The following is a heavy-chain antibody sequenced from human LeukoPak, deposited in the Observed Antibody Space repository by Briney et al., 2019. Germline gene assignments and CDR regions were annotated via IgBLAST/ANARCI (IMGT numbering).Heavy chain of an antibody. Sequence: GGSLRLSCAASGFTFSSYAMSWVRQAPGKGLEWVSAISGSGGSTYYADSVKGRFTISRDNSKNTLYLQMNSLRAEDTAVYYCARDLGGSHSRRFDYWGQGTLVTVSS. CDR1: GFTFSSYA. CDR3: ARDLGGSHSRRFDY. CDR2: ISGSGGST. D-gene: IGHD1-26*01. J-gene: IGHJ4*02. V-gene: IGHV3-23*01.